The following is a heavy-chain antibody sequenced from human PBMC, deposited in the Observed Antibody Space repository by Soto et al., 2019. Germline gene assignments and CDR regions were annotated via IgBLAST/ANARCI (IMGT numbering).Heavy chain of an antibody. D-gene: IGHD3-3*01. V-gene: IGHV5-51*01. CDR2: IYPGDSDT. J-gene: IGHJ6*02. CDR3: ARRGTPSKYYDFWSGYYSPKYYYYGMDV. CDR1: GYSFTSYW. Sequence: GKSLKISCKGSGYSFTSYWIGWVRQMPGKGLEWMGIIYPGDSDTRYSPSFQGQVTISADKSISTAYLQWSSLKASDTAMYYCARRGTPSKYYDFWSGYYSPKYYYYGMDVWGQGTTVTVSS.